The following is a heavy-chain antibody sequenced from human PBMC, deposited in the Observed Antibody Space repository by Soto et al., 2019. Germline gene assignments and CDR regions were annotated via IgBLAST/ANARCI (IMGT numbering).Heavy chain of an antibody. V-gene: IGHV4-4*07. CDR3: ARGMTPLGAPAWYYFDS. Sequence: SETLSLTCTVSGASITGSSYWSWIRQPAGKGLEWIGRFSLSGTTNYNPSLRGRVTMSADVSKNQFSLRLTSVTAADTALYYCARGMTPLGAPAWYYFDSWGQGTLVTV. D-gene: IGHD2-15*01. J-gene: IGHJ4*02. CDR1: GASITGSSY. CDR2: FSLSGTT.